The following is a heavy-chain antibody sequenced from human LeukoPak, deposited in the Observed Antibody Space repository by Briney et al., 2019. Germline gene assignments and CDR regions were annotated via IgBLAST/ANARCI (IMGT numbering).Heavy chain of an antibody. CDR3: ARDKYYSDGSGSYGMDV. CDR2: IWHDGSIE. D-gene: IGHD3-16*01. Sequence: PGGSLRLSCAASGFTVSSKYMSWVRQAPGKGLEWVAVIWHDGSIEYYDASVKGRFTISRDISKNTLFLQMISLRAEDTAVYYCARDKYYSDGSGSYGMDVWGQGATVTVSS. V-gene: IGHV3-33*08. CDR1: GFTVSSKY. J-gene: IGHJ6*02.